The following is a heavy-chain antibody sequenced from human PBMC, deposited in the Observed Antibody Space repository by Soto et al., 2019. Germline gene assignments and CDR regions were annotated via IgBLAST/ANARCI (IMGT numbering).Heavy chain of an antibody. CDR2: IYHGGTT. CDR3: ARATVMVVAGSTFDY. V-gene: IGHV4-38-2*02. CDR1: GYSISSGSY. J-gene: IGHJ4*01. Sequence: SETLSLTCTVSGYSISSGSYWGWIRQPPGKGPEWIASIYHGGTTFYNPSLKSRITISVDTSHNQFSLNLRSVQAADTAVYYCARATVMVVAGSTFDYWGHGTLVTVSS. D-gene: IGHD6-19*01.